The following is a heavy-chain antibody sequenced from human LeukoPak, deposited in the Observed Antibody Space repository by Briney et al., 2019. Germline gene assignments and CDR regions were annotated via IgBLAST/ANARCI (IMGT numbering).Heavy chain of an antibody. CDR3: ARQSSAYFDY. V-gene: IGHV3-21*01. CDR2: ISSSSSYI. Sequence: GGSLRLSCAASGFTFSSYSMNWVRQAPGKGLEWVSSISSSSSYIYYADSVKGRFTISRDNAKNSLCLQMNSLRAEDTAVYYCARQSSAYFDYWGQGTLVTVSS. J-gene: IGHJ4*02. D-gene: IGHD2-2*01. CDR1: GFTFSSYS.